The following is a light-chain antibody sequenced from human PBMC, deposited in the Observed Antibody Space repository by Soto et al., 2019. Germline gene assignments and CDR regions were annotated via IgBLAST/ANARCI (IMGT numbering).Light chain of an antibody. V-gene: IGLV2-23*01. CDR1: SSDVGSYNL. Sequence: QSALTQPASVSGSPGQSITISCTGTSSDVGSYNLVSWYQHHPGTAPKLVIYEGSKRPSGVSNRFSGSKSGNTASLTISRLQAEDEADYYCCSYANSRTPVVFGGGTKVTVL. J-gene: IGLJ2*01. CDR3: CSYANSRTPVV. CDR2: EGS.